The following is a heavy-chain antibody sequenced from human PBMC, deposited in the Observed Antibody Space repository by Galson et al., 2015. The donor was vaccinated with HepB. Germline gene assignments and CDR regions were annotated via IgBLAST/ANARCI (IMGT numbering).Heavy chain of an antibody. CDR1: GFTFDDYA. D-gene: IGHD2-2*01. Sequence: SLRLSCAASGFTFDDYAMHWVRQAPGKGLEWVSGISWNSGSIGYADSVKGRFTISRDNAKNSLYLQMNSLRAEDTALYYCAKSTAFYIVVVPAAYFDYWGQGTLVTVSS. J-gene: IGHJ4*02. CDR2: ISWNSGSI. V-gene: IGHV3-9*01. CDR3: AKSTAFYIVVVPAAYFDY.